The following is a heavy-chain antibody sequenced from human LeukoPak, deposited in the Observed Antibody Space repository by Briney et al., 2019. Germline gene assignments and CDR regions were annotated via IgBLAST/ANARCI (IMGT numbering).Heavy chain of an antibody. Sequence: GGSLRLSCAASGFTFNLYAMHWVRRAPGKGLEWVAVTSFTGSGTYYADSVRGRFTISRDNSKNTLYLQMNSLRAEDTAVYYCAKEWLQQLVRGDWFDPWGQGTLVTVSS. V-gene: IGHV3-30-3*01. CDR2: TSFTGSGT. D-gene: IGHD6-13*01. CDR3: AKEWLQQLVRGDWFDP. J-gene: IGHJ5*02. CDR1: GFTFNLYA.